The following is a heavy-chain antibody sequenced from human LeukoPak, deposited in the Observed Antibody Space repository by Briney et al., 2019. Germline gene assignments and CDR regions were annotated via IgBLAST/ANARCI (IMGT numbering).Heavy chain of an antibody. J-gene: IGHJ6*02. D-gene: IGHD2-15*01. CDR1: GFTFSSYA. CDR3: AKGDPRVAATLRYYYYGMDV. Sequence: PGGSLRLSCAASGFTFSSYAMSWVRRPPGKGLEWVSAISGSGGSTYYADSVKGRFTISRDNSKNTLYLQMNSLRAEDTAVYYCAKGDPRVAATLRYYYYGMDVWGQGTTVTVSS. V-gene: IGHV3-23*01. CDR2: ISGSGGST.